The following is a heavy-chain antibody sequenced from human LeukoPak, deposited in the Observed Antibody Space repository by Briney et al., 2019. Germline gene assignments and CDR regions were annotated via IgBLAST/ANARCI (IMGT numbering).Heavy chain of an antibody. J-gene: IGHJ4*02. CDR3: ARKESIAARRYFDY. D-gene: IGHD6-6*01. Sequence: PGGSLRLSCAASDFTFNYYWMHWLRQAPGKGLVWVSRIHSDGSATTYADSVKGRFTISRDNARNTLYLQMNSLRAEDTAVYYCARKESIAARRYFDYWGQGTLVTVSS. CDR1: DFTFNYYW. CDR2: IHSDGSAT. V-gene: IGHV3-74*03.